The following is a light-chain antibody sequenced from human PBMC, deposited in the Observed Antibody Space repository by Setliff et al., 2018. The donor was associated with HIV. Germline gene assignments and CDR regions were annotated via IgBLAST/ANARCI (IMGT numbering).Light chain of an antibody. CDR1: SSNIGAGYD. CDR2: DNT. Sequence: QSALTQPPSVSGAPGQRVTISCIGTSSNIGAGYDVHWYQQLPGTAPKLLIYDNTNRPSGVPDRFSGSKSGTSASLAITGLQAEDEADYYCQSYDSSLSGYVFGTGTKVTVL. CDR3: QSYDSSLSGYV. J-gene: IGLJ1*01. V-gene: IGLV1-40*01.